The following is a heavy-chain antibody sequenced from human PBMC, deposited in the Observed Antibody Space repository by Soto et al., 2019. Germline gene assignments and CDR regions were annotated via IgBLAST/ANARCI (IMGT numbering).Heavy chain of an antibody. CDR3: ARVRMGDYYDSSGYYRNDAFDM. Sequence: ASVKVSCKASGYTFTKYAVHWVRQAPGQRLDWMGWINAGNGNTEYSQKFQGRITITRDTSATTAYMELSSLKSEDKAMYYCARVRMGDYYDSSGYYRNDAFDMWGQGTMVTVSS. V-gene: IGHV1-3*01. CDR2: INAGNGNT. J-gene: IGHJ3*02. D-gene: IGHD3-22*01. CDR1: GYTFTKYA.